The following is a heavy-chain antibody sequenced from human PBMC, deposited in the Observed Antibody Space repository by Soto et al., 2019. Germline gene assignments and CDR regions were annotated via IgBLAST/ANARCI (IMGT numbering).Heavy chain of an antibody. CDR3: ARGEVRGPFDI. J-gene: IGHJ3*02. D-gene: IGHD3-10*01. V-gene: IGHV4-30-4*01. Sequence: SETLSLTCTVSGGSMNSHDYYWSWIRQPPGKGLEWIGYIHNSGSTYYNPSLKSRLTISSDMSKNQFSLRLNSVTAADAALYFCARGEVRGPFDIWGQGTKVTVSS. CDR2: IHNSGST. CDR1: GGSMNSHDYY.